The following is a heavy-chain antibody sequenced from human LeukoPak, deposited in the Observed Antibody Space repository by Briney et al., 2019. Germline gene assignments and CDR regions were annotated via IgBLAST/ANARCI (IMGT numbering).Heavy chain of an antibody. CDR2: ISWNSGSI. D-gene: IGHD6-19*01. CDR3: AKSRSLRGIAVAGNLNYFDY. Sequence: GRSLRLSCAASGFTFDDYAMHWVRQAPGKGLEWVSGISWNSGSIGYADSVKGRFTISRDNAKNSLYLQMNSLRAEDMALYCCAKSRSLRGIAVAGNLNYFDYWGQGTLVTVSS. CDR1: GFTFDDYA. V-gene: IGHV3-9*03. J-gene: IGHJ4*02.